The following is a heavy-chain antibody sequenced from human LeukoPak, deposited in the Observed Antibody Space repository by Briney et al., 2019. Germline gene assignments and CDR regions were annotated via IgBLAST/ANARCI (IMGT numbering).Heavy chain of an antibody. CDR2: IYTSGST. V-gene: IGHV4-4*07. J-gene: IGHJ4*02. CDR1: GGSISSYH. Sequence: SETLSLTCTVSGGSISSYHWRWIRQPAGKGLEWIGRIYTSGSTNYNPPLQSRVTTSVDTSNNQLSLQLHSVTAADTAVYYCARGDGGSYPYLDHWGQGTLVAVSS. CDR3: ARGDGGSYPYLDH. D-gene: IGHD1-26*01.